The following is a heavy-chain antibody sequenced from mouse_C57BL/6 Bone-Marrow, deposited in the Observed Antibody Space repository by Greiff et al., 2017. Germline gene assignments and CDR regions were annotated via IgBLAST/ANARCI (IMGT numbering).Heavy chain of an antibody. CDR2: IDPSDSYT. CDR3: ARPRLVYFDV. J-gene: IGHJ1*03. CDR1: GYTFTSYW. V-gene: IGHV1-50*01. Sequence: QVQLQQPGAELVKPGASVKLSCKASGYTFTSYWMQWVKQRPGQGLEWIGEIDPSDSYTNYNQKFKGKATLTVDTSSSTAYRQLSSLTSEDSAVYYCARPRLVYFDVWGTGTTVTVSS.